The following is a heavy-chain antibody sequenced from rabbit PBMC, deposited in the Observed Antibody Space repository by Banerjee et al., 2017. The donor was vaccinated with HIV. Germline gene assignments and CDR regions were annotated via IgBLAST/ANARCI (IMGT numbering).Heavy chain of an antibody. CDR2: IDPVFGST. CDR3: ARYGGSSGYFGINL. Sequence: QQLEESGGDLVKPGASLTLTCTASGFSFSSSYYMCWVRQAPGKGLEWIRYIDPVFGSTYYASWVNGRFTISSHNAQNTLYLQLNSLTAADTATYFCARYGGSSGYFGINLWGQGTLVTVS. D-gene: IGHD1-1*01. CDR1: GFSFSSSYY. J-gene: IGHJ4*01. V-gene: IGHV1S40*01.